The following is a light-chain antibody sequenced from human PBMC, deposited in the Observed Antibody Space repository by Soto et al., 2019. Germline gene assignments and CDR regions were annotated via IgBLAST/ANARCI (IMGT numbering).Light chain of an antibody. CDR3: QQYDSSPRT. J-gene: IGKJ1*01. CDR1: HTISSSY. V-gene: IGKV3-20*01. CDR2: AIS. Sequence: ENVLTQSPGTLSLSPGQRATLSCRASHTISSSYLAWYQQKPGQAPRLLIYAISDRATGVPDRFRGSGSGTDFTLTITRLETEDFAVDFCQQYDSSPRTFGQGTKVEIK.